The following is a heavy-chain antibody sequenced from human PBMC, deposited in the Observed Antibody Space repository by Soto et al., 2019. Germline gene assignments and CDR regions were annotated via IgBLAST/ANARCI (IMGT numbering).Heavy chain of an antibody. CDR3: ARGTYDYIWGSYQSDY. V-gene: IGHV4-59*01. CDR1: GGSISSYY. Sequence: SETLSLTCTVSGGSISSYYWSWIRQPPGKGLEWIGYIYYSGSTNYNPSLKSRVTISVDTSKNQFSLKLSSVTAADTAVYYCARGTYDYIWGSYQSDYWGQGTLVTVSS. CDR2: IYYSGST. J-gene: IGHJ4*02. D-gene: IGHD3-16*01.